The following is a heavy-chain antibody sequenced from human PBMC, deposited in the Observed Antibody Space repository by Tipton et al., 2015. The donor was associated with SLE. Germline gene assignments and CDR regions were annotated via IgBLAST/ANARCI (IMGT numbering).Heavy chain of an antibody. V-gene: IGHV4-34*01. D-gene: IGHD3-22*01. J-gene: IGHJ3*02. CDR1: GFTFSSYS. Sequence: LRLSCAASGFTFSSYSMNWVRQAPGKGLEWIGEINHSGSTNYNPSLKSRVTISVDTSKNQFSLKLSSATAADTAVYYCARHPGYDSILPGAFDIWGQGTMVTVSS. CDR2: INHSGST. CDR3: ARHPGYDSILPGAFDI.